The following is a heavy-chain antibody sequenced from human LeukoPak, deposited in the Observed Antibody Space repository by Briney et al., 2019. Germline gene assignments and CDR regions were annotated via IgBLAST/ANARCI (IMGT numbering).Heavy chain of an antibody. CDR3: ARDRDILGSTFFDK. CDR1: GYTFTAYY. CDR2: INSNSGGS. D-gene: IGHD5-12*01. V-gene: IGHV1-2*02. J-gene: IGHJ4*02. Sequence: GASVKVSCKASGYTFTAYYMHWVRQAPGQGLEWMGWINSNSGGSNYAQKFQGRVTMTRDTSISTVYMDLSRLRPDDTAVYYCARDRDILGSTFFDKWGRGTLVTVSS.